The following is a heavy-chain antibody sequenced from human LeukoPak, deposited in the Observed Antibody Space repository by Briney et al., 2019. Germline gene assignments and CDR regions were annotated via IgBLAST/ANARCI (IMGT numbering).Heavy chain of an antibody. CDR3: ARHPRDGATTYFDY. D-gene: IGHD5-24*01. J-gene: IGHJ4*02. V-gene: IGHV4-39*01. CDR2: VYYSGST. CDR1: GGSFSGYY. Sequence: PSETLSLTCAVYGGSFSGYYWGWIRQPPGKGLEWIGSVYYSGSTYYNPSLKSRVTISVDTSKNQLSLKVTSVTAADTAVYYCARHPRDGATTYFDYWGQGTLVTVSS.